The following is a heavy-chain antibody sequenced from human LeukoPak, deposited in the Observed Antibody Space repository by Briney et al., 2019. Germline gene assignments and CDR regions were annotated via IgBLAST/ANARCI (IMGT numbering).Heavy chain of an antibody. CDR3: ARDIFTVPARNAFDI. CDR1: GYTFTGYY. CDR2: INPNSGGT. V-gene: IGHV1-2*02. J-gene: IGHJ3*02. D-gene: IGHD2-2*01. Sequence: ASVKVSCKASGYTFTGYYMHWVRQAPGQGLEWMGWINPNSGGTNYAQKFQGRVTMTRDTSINTAYMELSSLISDDTAVYYCARDIFTVPARNAFDIWGQGTMVTVSS.